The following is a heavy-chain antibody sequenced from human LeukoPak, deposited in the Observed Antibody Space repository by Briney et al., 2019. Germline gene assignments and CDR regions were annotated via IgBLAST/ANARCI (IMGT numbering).Heavy chain of an antibody. CDR3: AKIYSGTDESHYFYMDV. J-gene: IGHJ6*03. D-gene: IGHD1-26*01. V-gene: IGHV1-2*02. CDR2: INPNTGDT. Sequence: ASVTVSCKPSGYTFTGYYVHWVRQAPGRGLEWMGWINPNTGDTKYTRKFQGRVTMTRDTSISAASMELSRLRSDDTAVYYCAKIYSGTDESHYFYMDVWSKGTTVIVSS. CDR1: GYTFTGYY.